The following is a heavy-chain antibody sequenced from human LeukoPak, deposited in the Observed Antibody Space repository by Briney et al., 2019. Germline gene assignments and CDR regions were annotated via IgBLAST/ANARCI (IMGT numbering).Heavy chain of an antibody. CDR3: AREVLLWFGEPGGALDV. Sequence: SETLSLTCTVSGDSFTSVTDYWAWIRQPPGKGLEWIASGDYSGGTYYNPSLESRVAISADMSKNQISLKLTSVTGADTAVYYCAREVLLWFGEPGGALDVWGKGTTVTVSS. V-gene: IGHV4-39*07. J-gene: IGHJ6*04. CDR1: GDSFTSVTDY. D-gene: IGHD3-10*01. CDR2: GDYSGGT.